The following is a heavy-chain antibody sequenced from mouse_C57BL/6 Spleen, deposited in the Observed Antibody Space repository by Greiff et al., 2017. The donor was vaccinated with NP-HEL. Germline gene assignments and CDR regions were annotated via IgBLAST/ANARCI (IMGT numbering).Heavy chain of an antibody. CDR2: ISYSGST. CDR1: GYSITSGYD. CDR3: ARDLRGYFDV. Sequence: EVQLVESGPGMVKPSQSLSLTCTVTGYSITSGYDWHWIRHFPGNKLEWMGYISYSGSTNYNPSLKSRISITHDTSKNHFFLKLNSVTTEDTATYYCARDLRGYFDVWGTGTTVTVSS. J-gene: IGHJ1*03. V-gene: IGHV3-1*01.